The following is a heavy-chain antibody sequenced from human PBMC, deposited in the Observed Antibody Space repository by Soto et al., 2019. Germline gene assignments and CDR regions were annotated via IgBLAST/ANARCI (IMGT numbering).Heavy chain of an antibody. V-gene: IGHV4-39*01. Sequence: QLQLQESGPGLVKPSETLSLTCTVSGGSISSSSYYWGWIRQPPGQGREWIGSIYYSGSTYYNPYLKSRVTISVDTSKNQFSLKLSSVNAADTAVYYCARSMTTVVTLDYWGQGTLVTVSS. CDR3: ARSMTTVVTLDY. CDR1: GGSISSSSYY. CDR2: IYYSGST. D-gene: IGHD4-17*01. J-gene: IGHJ4*02.